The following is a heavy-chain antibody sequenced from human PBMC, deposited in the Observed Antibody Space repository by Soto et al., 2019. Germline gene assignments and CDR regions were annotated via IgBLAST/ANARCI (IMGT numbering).Heavy chain of an antibody. CDR2: VYPSGST. CDR1: GSSISSSDW. CDR3: VSYCSSTSCNWFDP. V-gene: IGHV4-4*02. D-gene: IGHD2-2*01. Sequence: SETLSLTCAVSGSSISSSDWWSWVRQPPGKGLEWIGEVYPSGSTTYTPSLKSRVTISVDKSKNRFSLQLNSVTAAAMALYSCVSYCSSTSCNWFDPWGQGTLVTVSS. J-gene: IGHJ5*02.